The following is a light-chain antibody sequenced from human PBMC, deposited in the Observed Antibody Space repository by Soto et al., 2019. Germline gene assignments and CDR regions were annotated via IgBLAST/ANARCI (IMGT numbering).Light chain of an antibody. Sequence: QSVLTQPASVSGSPGQSITISCTGTNSDVGDYNYVSWYQQHPGKAPKLIIYAVSDRPSGVSSRFSGSKSGNTASLTISGLQAEDEADYYCISYTTISTRVFGGGTKVTVL. CDR3: ISYTTISTRV. CDR2: AVS. J-gene: IGLJ3*02. V-gene: IGLV2-14*01. CDR1: NSDVGDYNY.